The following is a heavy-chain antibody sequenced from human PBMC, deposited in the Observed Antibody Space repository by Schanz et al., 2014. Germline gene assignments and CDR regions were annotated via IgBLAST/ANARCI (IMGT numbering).Heavy chain of an antibody. CDR3: ARYNSGHSDY. D-gene: IGHD6-19*01. V-gene: IGHV3-33*01. CDR1: GFIFSTFG. Sequence: QLYLVQSGGGVVQPGRSLRLSCAASGFIFSTFGMQWVRQAPGKGLEWVAVIWYDGNKKYYADSVKGRFTVSRDNSKNTVDLQMDSLRADDTAVYYCARYNSGHSDYWGQGTLVTVSS. J-gene: IGHJ4*02. CDR2: IWYDGNKK.